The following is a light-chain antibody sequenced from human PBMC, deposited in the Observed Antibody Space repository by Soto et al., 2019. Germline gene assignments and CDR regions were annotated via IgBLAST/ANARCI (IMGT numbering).Light chain of an antibody. J-gene: IGLJ1*01. V-gene: IGLV2-14*01. Sequence: QSVLTQPASVSGSPGQSITISCTGTSSDVGGYNYVSWYQQHPGKAPKLMIYDVSNRPSGVSNRFSGSKSGNTASLTISGXXAEDXADYYCSSXXXXXXYVFGXGT. CDR1: SSDVGGYNY. CDR2: DVS. CDR3: SSXXXXXXYV.